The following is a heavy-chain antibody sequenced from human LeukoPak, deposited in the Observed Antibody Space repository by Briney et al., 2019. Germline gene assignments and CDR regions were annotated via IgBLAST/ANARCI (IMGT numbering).Heavy chain of an antibody. Sequence: SETLSLTCAVYGGSFSGYYWSWIRQPPGKGLEWIGGINHSGSTNYNPSLKSRVTISVDTSKNQFSLKLSSVTAADTAVYYCAREAWRYYYGSGSYYGAPHFDYWGQGTLVTVSS. CDR2: INHSGST. V-gene: IGHV4-34*01. J-gene: IGHJ4*02. CDR3: AREAWRYYYGSGSYYGAPHFDY. CDR1: GGSFSGYY. D-gene: IGHD3-10*01.